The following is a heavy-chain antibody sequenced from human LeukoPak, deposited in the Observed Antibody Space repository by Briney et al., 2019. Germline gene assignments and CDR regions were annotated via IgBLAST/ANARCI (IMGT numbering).Heavy chain of an antibody. CDR2: IKQDGSEK. CDR3: ARFITGYFPG. V-gene: IGHV3-7*01. J-gene: IGHJ4*02. Sequence: PGGSLRLSCAGSGFSFSSHGMNWVRQAPGKGLEWVAIIKQDGSEKYYVDSVKGRFTISRDNAKNSLYLQMNSLRAEDTAVYYCARFITGYFPGWGQGTLVTVSS. D-gene: IGHD2-8*02. CDR1: GFSFSSHG.